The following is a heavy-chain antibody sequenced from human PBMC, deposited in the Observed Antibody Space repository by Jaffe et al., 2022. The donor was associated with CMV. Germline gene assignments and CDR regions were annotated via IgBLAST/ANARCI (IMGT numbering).Heavy chain of an antibody. CDR1: GGSISSSSYY. Sequence: QLQLQESGPGLVKPSETLSLTCTVSGGSISSSSYYWGWIRQPPGKGLEWIGSIYYSGSTYYNPSLKSRVTISVDTSKNQFSLKLSSVTAADTAVYYCARHRRDHSSGWYGPIHDFDYWGQGTLVTVSS. CDR2: IYYSGST. CDR3: ARHRRDHSSGWYGPIHDFDY. J-gene: IGHJ4*02. D-gene: IGHD6-19*01. V-gene: IGHV4-39*01.